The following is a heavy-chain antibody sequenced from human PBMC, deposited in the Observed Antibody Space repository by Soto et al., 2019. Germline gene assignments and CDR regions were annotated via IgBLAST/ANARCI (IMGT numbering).Heavy chain of an antibody. V-gene: IGHV3-9*01. Sequence: EVQLVESGGGLVQPGRSLRLSCEASGFTFDDYAMHGVRQAPGKGLEWVSGISWNSGTTGYADSVKGRFTISRDNARNSLYLQRNSLRPEETALYYWAQDNGRGWGGFYTQFISWGQGILVSVSS. CDR1: GFTFDDYA. CDR2: ISWNSGTT. CDR3: AQDNGRGWGGFYTQFIS. J-gene: IGHJ5*02. D-gene: IGHD3-3*01.